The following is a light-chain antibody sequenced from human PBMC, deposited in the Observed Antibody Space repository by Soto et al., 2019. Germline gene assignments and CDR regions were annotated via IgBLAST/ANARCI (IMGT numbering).Light chain of an antibody. Sequence: AIQMTQSPSSLSASVGDRVTISARAIQGIGNALGGYQQKPGKPPKLLIYGASNLQSGVPPRFSGSGSGTDFTLAISSLQPEDSATYYCLQDINYPWTFGQGTKVEIK. V-gene: IGKV1-6*01. CDR3: LQDINYPWT. J-gene: IGKJ1*01. CDR2: GAS. CDR1: QGIGNA.